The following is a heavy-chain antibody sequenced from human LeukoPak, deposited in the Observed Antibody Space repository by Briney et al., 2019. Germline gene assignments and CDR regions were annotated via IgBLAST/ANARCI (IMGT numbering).Heavy chain of an antibody. V-gene: IGHV5-51*01. Sequence: LGESLKISCKGSGYSFTSYWIGWVRQMPGKGLEWMGIIYPGDSDTRYSPSFQGQVTISADKSISTAYLQWSSLKASDTAMYYCARSYDSSGLYFDYWGQGTLVTVSS. CDR2: IYPGDSDT. J-gene: IGHJ4*02. D-gene: IGHD3-22*01. CDR1: GYSFTSYW. CDR3: ARSYDSSGLYFDY.